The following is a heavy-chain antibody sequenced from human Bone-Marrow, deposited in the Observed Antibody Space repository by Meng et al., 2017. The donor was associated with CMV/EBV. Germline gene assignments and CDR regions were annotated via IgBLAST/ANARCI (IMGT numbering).Heavy chain of an antibody. CDR3: AKELEVGATTMSFDY. J-gene: IGHJ4*02. Sequence: GGSLRLSCAASGFTFSRYWMHWVRQAPGKGLVWVSRIDSDGSGISYADSVKGRFTVSRDNAENTLYLQMNSLRAEDTAVYYCAKELEVGATTMSFDYWGQGTLVTVSS. CDR2: IDSDGSGI. D-gene: IGHD1-26*01. CDR1: GFTFSRYW. V-gene: IGHV3-74*01.